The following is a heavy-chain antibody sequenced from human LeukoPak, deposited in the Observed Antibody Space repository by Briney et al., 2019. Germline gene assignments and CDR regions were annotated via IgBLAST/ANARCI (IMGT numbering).Heavy chain of an antibody. CDR3: ARDFSPPYYYYMDV. CDR1: GYTFTGYY. V-gene: IGHV1-2*02. J-gene: IGHJ6*03. CDR2: INPNSGGT. Sequence: ASVKVSCKASGYTFTGYYMHWVRQAPGQGLEWMGWINPNSGGTNYAQKFQGRVTMTRDTSISTAYMELSRLRSDDTAVYYCARDFSPPYYYYMDVWGKGTTVTISS.